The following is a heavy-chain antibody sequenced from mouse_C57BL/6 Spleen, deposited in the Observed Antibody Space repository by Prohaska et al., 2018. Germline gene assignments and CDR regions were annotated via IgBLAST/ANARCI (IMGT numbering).Heavy chain of an antibody. CDR2: IHPNRGST. D-gene: IGHD1-1*01. Sequence: QVQLQQPGAELVKPGASVKLSCKASGYTFTIYWMHWVTQRPGQGLECIGMIHPNRGSTNYNETCKSKATLTVDKSSSTAYMQLSSLTSEDSAVYYCARGEYYGSSGNWYFDVWGTGTTVTGSS. CDR3: ARGEYYGSSGNWYFDV. J-gene: IGHJ1*03. CDR1: GYTFTIYW. V-gene: IGHV1-64*01.